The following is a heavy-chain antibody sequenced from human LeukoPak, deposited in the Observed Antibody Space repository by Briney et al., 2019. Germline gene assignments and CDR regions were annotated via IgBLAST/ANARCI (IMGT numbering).Heavy chain of an antibody. V-gene: IGHV3-30-3*01. CDR1: GFTFSSYA. D-gene: IGHD6-13*01. CDR2: ISYDGSNK. Sequence: GGSLRLSCAASGFTFSSYAMHWVRQAPGKGLEWVAVISYDGSNKYYADSVKGRFTISRDNSKNTLYLQMNSLRAEDTAVYYCAKDLVWGIAAAGTGGRAFDYWGQGTLVTVSS. CDR3: AKDLVWGIAAAGTGGRAFDY. J-gene: IGHJ4*02.